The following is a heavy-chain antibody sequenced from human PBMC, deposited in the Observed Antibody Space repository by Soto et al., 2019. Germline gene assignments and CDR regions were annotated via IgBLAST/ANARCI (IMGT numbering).Heavy chain of an antibody. CDR2: IYSGGST. Sequence: GGSLRLSCAASGFTVSSNYMSWVRQAPGKGLEWVSVIYSGGSTYYADSVKGRFTISRDNSKNTLYLQMNSLRAEDTAVYYCARGLYNGWHYFDYWGQGSQVTVSS. J-gene: IGHJ4*02. CDR1: GFTVSSNY. V-gene: IGHV3-66*01. CDR3: ARGLYNGWHYFDY. D-gene: IGHD5-12*01.